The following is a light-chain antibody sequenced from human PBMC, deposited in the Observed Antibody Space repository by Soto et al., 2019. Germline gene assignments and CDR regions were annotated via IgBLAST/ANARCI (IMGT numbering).Light chain of an antibody. CDR3: QQYGSSSYT. CDR1: QSVSSSY. V-gene: IGKV3-20*01. Sequence: EIVLTQSPDTLSLSPGERATVSCRASQSVSSSYLAWYQQKPGQAPRLLIYGASSRATGIPDRFSGSGSGTDFTLPISSLEPEDFAVYYCQQYGSSSYTFGQGTKLEIK. CDR2: GAS. J-gene: IGKJ2*01.